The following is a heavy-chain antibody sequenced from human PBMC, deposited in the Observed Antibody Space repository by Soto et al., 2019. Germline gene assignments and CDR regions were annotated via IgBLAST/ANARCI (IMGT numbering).Heavy chain of an antibody. CDR2: ISGSGGST. CDR3: AKIFSAPLAPYMDA. V-gene: IGHV3-23*01. Sequence: GGSLRLSCAASGFTFSSYAMSWVRQAPGKGLEWVSAISGSGGSTYYADSVKGRFTISRDNSKNTLYLQMNSLRAEDTAVYYCAKIFSAPLAPYMDAWGKGTTVTVSS. CDR1: GFTFSSYA. J-gene: IGHJ6*03. D-gene: IGHD6-25*01.